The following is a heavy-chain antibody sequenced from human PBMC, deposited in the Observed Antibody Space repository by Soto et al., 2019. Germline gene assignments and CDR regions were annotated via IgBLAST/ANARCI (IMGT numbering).Heavy chain of an antibody. J-gene: IGHJ5*02. CDR3: ARDMHAGFTHYFDP. D-gene: IGHD1-26*01. Sequence: SETLSLTCNVPGSISTYCLMWIRQPPGKGLEWIGYISYSGTTNYSPSLENRVTISIDTSKKQLSLKLSSVTAADTAVYYCARDMHAGFTHYFDPWGQGTLVTVSS. V-gene: IGHV4-59*01. CDR1: GSISTYC. CDR2: ISYSGTT.